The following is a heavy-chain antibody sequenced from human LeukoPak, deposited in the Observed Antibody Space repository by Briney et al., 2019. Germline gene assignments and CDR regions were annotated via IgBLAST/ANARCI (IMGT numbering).Heavy chain of an antibody. D-gene: IGHD1-14*01. V-gene: IGHV4-34*01. CDR1: GGSFSGYY. CDR2: INHSGST. CDR3: ARSRKIPLPAFDI. J-gene: IGHJ3*02. Sequence: PSETLSLTCAVYGGSFSGYYWSWIRQPPGKGLEWIGEINHSGSTNYNPSLKSRVTISVDTSKNQFSLKLSSVTAADTAVYYCARSRKIPLPAFDIWGQGTMVTVSS.